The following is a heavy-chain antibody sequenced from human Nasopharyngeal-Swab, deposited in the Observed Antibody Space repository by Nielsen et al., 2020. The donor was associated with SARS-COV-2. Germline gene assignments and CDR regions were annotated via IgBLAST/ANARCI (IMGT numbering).Heavy chain of an antibody. J-gene: IGHJ6*02. CDR3: ARELLDGMDV. CDR1: GFTFSDHY. Sequence: GESLKITCAASGFTFSDHYMDWVRQAPGKGLEWVGRTRNKANSYTTEYAASVKGRFTISRDDSKNSLYLQMNSLKTEDTAVYYCARELLDGMDVWGQGTTVTVSS. D-gene: IGHD2-15*01. V-gene: IGHV3-72*01. CDR2: TRNKANSYTT.